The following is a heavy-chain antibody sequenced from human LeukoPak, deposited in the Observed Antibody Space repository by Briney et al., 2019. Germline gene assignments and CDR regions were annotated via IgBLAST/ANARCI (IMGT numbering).Heavy chain of an antibody. D-gene: IGHD1-20*01. Sequence: SETLSLTCTVSAYSISSAYYWGWIRQPPGKGLEWIGSIYHSGSTYYNPSLKSRVTISVDTSKNQFSLKLSSVTAADTAVYYCARINWPSHFDYWGQGTLVTVSS. CDR3: ARINWPSHFDY. CDR1: AYSISSAYY. CDR2: IYHSGST. V-gene: IGHV4-38-2*02. J-gene: IGHJ4*02.